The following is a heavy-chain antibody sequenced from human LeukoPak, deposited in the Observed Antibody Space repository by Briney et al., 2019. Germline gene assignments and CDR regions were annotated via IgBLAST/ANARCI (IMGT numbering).Heavy chain of an antibody. J-gene: IGHJ2*01. CDR2: MNPTGTTT. CDR3: ARGGKSSGWFWYFDL. V-gene: IGHV1-46*01. D-gene: IGHD6-19*01. CDR1: GYTLINHW. Sequence: ATVKVSCKASGYTLINHWMHWVRQAPGQGLEWVGLMNPTGTTTLYAQKFQGRIPLTRDMSATTDYMELSSLTSEDTAVYYCARGGKSSGWFWYFDLGGRGTLVTVSS.